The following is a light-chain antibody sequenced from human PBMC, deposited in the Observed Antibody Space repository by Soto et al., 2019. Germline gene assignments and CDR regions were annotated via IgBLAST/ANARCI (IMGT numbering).Light chain of an antibody. CDR2: DVS. CDR1: SSDVGTYNF. Sequence: QSALTQPRSVSGSPGQSVTISCTGSSSDVGTYNFVSWFQHHPGKAPKLMIFDVSKRPSGVPDRFSGSKSGSTASLTISGLQAEDEGDYYCCSNAGTYFYVFGTGTKVTVL. CDR3: CSNAGTYFYV. J-gene: IGLJ1*01. V-gene: IGLV2-11*01.